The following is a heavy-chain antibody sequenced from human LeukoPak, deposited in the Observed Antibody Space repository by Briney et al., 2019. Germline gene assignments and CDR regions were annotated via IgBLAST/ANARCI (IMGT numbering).Heavy chain of an antibody. Sequence: PGRSLRLSCAASGFTFSSYGMHWVRQAPGKGLEWVAVIWYDGSNKYYADSVKGRFTISRDNSKNALYLQMNSLRAEDTAVYYCAKGRTSVLYNWFDPWGQGTLVTVSS. V-gene: IGHV3-33*06. CDR1: GFTFSSYG. D-gene: IGHD4-17*01. CDR3: AKGRTSVLYNWFDP. CDR2: IWYDGSNK. J-gene: IGHJ5*02.